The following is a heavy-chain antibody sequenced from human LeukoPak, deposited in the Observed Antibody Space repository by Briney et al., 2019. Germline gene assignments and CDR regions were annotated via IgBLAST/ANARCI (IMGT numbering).Heavy chain of an antibody. V-gene: IGHV4-34*01. CDR2: INHSGST. Sequence: SETLSLTCAVYGGSFSGYYWSWIRQPPGKGLEWIGEINHSGSTNYNPSLKSRVTISVDTSKNQFSLKLSSVTAADTAVYYCAREGWGSSSWRDYWGQGTLVTVSS. CDR3: AREGWGSSSWRDY. CDR1: GGSFSGYY. J-gene: IGHJ4*02. D-gene: IGHD6-13*01.